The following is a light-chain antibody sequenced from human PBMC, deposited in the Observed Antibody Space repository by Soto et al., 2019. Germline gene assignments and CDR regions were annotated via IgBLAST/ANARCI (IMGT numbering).Light chain of an antibody. J-gene: IGKJ4*01. V-gene: IGKV1-9*01. CDR3: QQLRSYPST. CDR2: AAS. Sequence: IQVTQSPSSLSASVGDRVTITCRARQDISSYLAWYQQKPGKAPTLLIYAASTLQSGVPSRFSDSGFGTDFTLTISSLHAEDFASYYCQQLRSYPSTFGGGTKVEIK. CDR1: QDISSY.